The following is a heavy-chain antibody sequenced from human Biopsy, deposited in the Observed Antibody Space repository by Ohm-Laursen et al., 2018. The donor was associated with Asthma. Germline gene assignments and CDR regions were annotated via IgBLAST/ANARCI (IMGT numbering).Heavy chain of an antibody. CDR2: IATDGSNK. CDR1: GFTFSSYS. CDR3: VKDHSAGYYYFDD. D-gene: IGHD2-21*01. J-gene: IGHJ4*02. V-gene: IGHV3-64D*08. Sequence: SRRLSCAAIGFTFSSYSMHWVRQAPGRGPEYVSFIATDGSNKFYADSVKGRFTVSRDNSKHTLYLHMTGLRADDTGVYYCVKDHSAGYYYFDDWGQGAQVTVSS.